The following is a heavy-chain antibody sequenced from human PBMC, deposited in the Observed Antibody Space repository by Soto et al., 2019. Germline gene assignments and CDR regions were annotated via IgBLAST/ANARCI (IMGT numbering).Heavy chain of an antibody. CDR2: ISAYNGNT. Sequence: QVQLVQSGAEVKKPGASVKVSCKASGYTFTSYGISWVRQAPGQGLEWMGWISAYNGNTNYAQKLQGRVTMTTDTPTSTAYMELRGLRSDDTAVYYCARDLRGGSSWGYFDYWGQGTLVTVSS. V-gene: IGHV1-18*01. J-gene: IGHJ4*02. D-gene: IGHD6-13*01. CDR1: GYTFTSYG. CDR3: ARDLRGGSSWGYFDY.